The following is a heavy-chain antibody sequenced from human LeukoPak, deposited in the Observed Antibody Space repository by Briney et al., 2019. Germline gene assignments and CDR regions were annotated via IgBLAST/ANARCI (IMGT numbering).Heavy chain of an antibody. CDR3: AKMEGYYFGSGSYSLDY. J-gene: IGHJ4*02. V-gene: IGHV3-23*01. D-gene: IGHD3-10*01. Sequence: GGSLRLSCAASGFTFSNYAMTWVRQAPGKGLEWVSGISGRGDYTYYADSVRGRFTTSRDNSKNTVYLQMNSLRAEDTAVYYCAKMEGYYFGSGSYSLDYWGQGTLVTVSS. CDR2: ISGRGDYT. CDR1: GFTFSNYA.